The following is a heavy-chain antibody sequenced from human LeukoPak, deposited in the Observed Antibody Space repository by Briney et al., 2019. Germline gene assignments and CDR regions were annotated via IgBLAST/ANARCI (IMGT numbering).Heavy chain of an antibody. D-gene: IGHD3-22*01. Sequence: GGSLRLSCAASGFTFSSYAMSWVSQAPGKGLEWVSAISGSGGSTYYADSVKGRFTISRDNSKNTLYLQMNSLRAEDTAVYYCAKGRYYYDSSDAFDIWGQGTMVTVSS. CDR2: ISGSGGST. V-gene: IGHV3-23*01. CDR1: GFTFSSYA. J-gene: IGHJ3*02. CDR3: AKGRYYYDSSDAFDI.